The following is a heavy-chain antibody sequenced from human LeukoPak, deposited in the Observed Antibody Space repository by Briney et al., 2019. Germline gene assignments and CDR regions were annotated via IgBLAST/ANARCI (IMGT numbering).Heavy chain of an antibody. J-gene: IGHJ4*02. Sequence: PGGSLRLSCAASGFTFSSYPMSWVRQAPGKGLEWVSVISGSGGSTYYADSVKGRFTISRDNSKNTLYLQMNSLRAEDTAVYYCAKTGPTSGYYTCFDYWGQGTLVTVSS. D-gene: IGHD3-22*01. CDR1: GFTFSSYP. V-gene: IGHV3-23*01. CDR3: AKTGPTSGYYTCFDY. CDR2: ISGSGGST.